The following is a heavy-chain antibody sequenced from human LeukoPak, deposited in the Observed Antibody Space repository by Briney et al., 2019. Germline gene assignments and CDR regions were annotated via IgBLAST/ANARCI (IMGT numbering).Heavy chain of an antibody. D-gene: IGHD3-10*01. CDR1: GFTLTTAA. CDR3: ARSGIKMVRGVIIKSPYHMDV. J-gene: IGHJ6*03. V-gene: IGHV3-21*01. CDR2: ISSSSSYI. Sequence: GGSLRLSCSVSGFTLTTAAMSWVRQAPGKGLEWVSSISSSSSYIYYADSVKGRFTISRDDAKNSLSLQMNSLRAEDTAVYYCARSGIKMVRGVIIKSPYHMDVWGKGTTVTVSS.